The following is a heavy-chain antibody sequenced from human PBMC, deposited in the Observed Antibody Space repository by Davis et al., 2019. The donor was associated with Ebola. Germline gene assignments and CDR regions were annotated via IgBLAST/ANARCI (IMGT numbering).Heavy chain of an antibody. CDR2: ISGGGGST. Sequence: GESLKISCAASGFTLTSYSMTWVRQAPGKGLEWVSGISGGGGSTYYADSVKGRFTFSRGNSKYTLYLQMNSLRAEDTAIYYCAKGSLYGSRSITAGVDVWGQGTTVTVSS. CDR3: AKGSLYGSRSITAGVDV. CDR1: GFTLTSYS. J-gene: IGHJ6*02. D-gene: IGHD4-17*01. V-gene: IGHV3-23*01.